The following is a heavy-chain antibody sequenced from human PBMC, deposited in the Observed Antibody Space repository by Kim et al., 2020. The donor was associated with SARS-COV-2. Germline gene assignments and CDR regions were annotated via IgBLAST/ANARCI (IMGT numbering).Heavy chain of an antibody. CDR3: ARDQDSGSYHFDY. J-gene: IGHJ4*02. D-gene: IGHD1-26*01. V-gene: IGHV4-59*01. Sequence: YNPALKSRVTIAVDTSKNRCSPKLSAGTAADTAVYYWARDQDSGSYHFDYWGQGTLVTVSS.